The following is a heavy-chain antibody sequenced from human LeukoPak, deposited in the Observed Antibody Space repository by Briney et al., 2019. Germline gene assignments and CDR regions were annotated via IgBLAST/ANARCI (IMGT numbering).Heavy chain of an antibody. Sequence: ASVKVSCKASGCTFTTYGISWVRQAPGQGLEWMGWISAYNGNTNYVQKFQGRVTMTTDTSTSTAYMELRSLRSDDTAVYYCARDLSSSPHYFDYWGQGTLVTVSS. D-gene: IGHD2-2*01. CDR2: ISAYNGNT. V-gene: IGHV1-18*01. CDR1: GCTFTTYG. J-gene: IGHJ4*02. CDR3: ARDLSSSPHYFDY.